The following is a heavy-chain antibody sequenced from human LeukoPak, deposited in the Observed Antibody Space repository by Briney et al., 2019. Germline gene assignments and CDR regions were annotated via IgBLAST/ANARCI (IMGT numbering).Heavy chain of an antibody. CDR1: GGTFSSYA. Sequence: SVKVSCKASGGTFSSYAISWVRQAPGQGLECMGRIIPIFGTANYPQKSQDRLTITTDESTSTAYIELSILISEDTAVYYCASNCRTVAGTLVNDFDYCGQGTLVIVSS. CDR3: ASNCRTVAGTLVNDFDY. J-gene: IGHJ4*02. V-gene: IGHV1-69*05. D-gene: IGHD6-19*01. CDR2: IIPIFGTA.